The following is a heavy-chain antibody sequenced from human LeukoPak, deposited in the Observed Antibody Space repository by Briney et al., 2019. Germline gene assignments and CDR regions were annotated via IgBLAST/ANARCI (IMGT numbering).Heavy chain of an antibody. D-gene: IGHD6-19*01. J-gene: IGHJ4*02. CDR2: ISSSSSYI. CDR3: ARDLTYSSGWQSIIDY. V-gene: IGHV3-21*01. Sequence: GGSLRLSCAASGFTFSSYSMNWVRQAPGKGLEWVSSISSSSSYIYYADSVKGRFTISRDNAKNSLDLQMISLRAEDTAVYYCARDLTYSSGWQSIIDYWGQGTLVTVSS. CDR1: GFTFSSYS.